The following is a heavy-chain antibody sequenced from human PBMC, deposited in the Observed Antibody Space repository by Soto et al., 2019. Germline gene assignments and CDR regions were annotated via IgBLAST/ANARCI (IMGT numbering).Heavy chain of an antibody. CDR2: ISGSGGST. Sequence: GGSLRLSCAASGFTFSSYAMSWVRQAPGKGLEWVSAISGSGGSTYYADSVKGRFTISRDNSKNTLYLQMNSLRAEDTAVYYCAKAPVPAAKGGYNWFDPWGQGTLVTVSS. V-gene: IGHV3-23*01. CDR1: GFTFSSYA. D-gene: IGHD2-2*01. J-gene: IGHJ5*02. CDR3: AKAPVPAAKGGYNWFDP.